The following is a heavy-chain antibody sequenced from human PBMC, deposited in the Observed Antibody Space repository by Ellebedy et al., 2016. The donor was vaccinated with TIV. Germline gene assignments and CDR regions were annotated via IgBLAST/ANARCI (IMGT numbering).Heavy chain of an antibody. J-gene: IGHJ4*02. CDR2: IDPSDSYI. CDR3: ARLDYVDSPFDY. Sequence: GESLKISCKGSGYSFTTYWITWVRQMPGKGLEWMGRIDPSDSYIDYSPSFQGHVTISVDKSIRTAYLQWSRLKASDTAIYYCARLDYVDSPFDYWGQGTLVTVSS. V-gene: IGHV5-10-1*01. CDR1: GYSFTTYW. D-gene: IGHD4-17*01.